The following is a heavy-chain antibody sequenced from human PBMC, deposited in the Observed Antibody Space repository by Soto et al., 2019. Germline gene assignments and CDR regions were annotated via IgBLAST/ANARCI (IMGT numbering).Heavy chain of an antibody. D-gene: IGHD6-19*01. CDR2: IYYSGST. J-gene: IGHJ4*02. V-gene: IGHV4-59*01. CDR3: ARDEAVAGDPSVGFDY. CDR1: GGSISSYY. Sequence: SETLSLTCTVSGGSISSYYWSWIRQPPGKGLEWIGYIYYSGSTNYNPSLKSRVTISVDTSKNQFSLKLSSVTAADTAVYYCARDEAVAGDPSVGFDYWGQGTLVTVSS.